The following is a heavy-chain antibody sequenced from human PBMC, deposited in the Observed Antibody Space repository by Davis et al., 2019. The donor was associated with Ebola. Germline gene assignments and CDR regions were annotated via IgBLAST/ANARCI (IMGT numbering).Heavy chain of an antibody. J-gene: IGHJ4*02. V-gene: IGHV3-23*01. CDR3: AKGRGVVMLVYSY. D-gene: IGHD2-8*02. CDR1: GFTFSNYA. CDR2: ISGSGDNT. Sequence: GESLKISCAASGFTFSNYAMSWVRQTPGKGLEWVSGISGSGDNTYYADSVKGRFTISRDNSKNTLYLQMNSLRAEDTAVYYCAKGRGVVMLVYSYWGQGTLVTVSS.